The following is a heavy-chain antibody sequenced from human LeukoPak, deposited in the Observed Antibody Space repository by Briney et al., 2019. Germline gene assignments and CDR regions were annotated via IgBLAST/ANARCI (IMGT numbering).Heavy chain of an antibody. CDR2: INHSGST. Sequence: KPSETLSLTCAVYGGSFSGYYWSWIRQPPGKGLEWIGEINHSGSTNYNPSLKSRVTISADTSKNQFSLKLSSVTAADTAVYYCARHPSYSSGWFDYWGQGTLVTVSS. CDR3: ARHPSYSSGWFDY. D-gene: IGHD6-19*01. CDR1: GGSFSGYY. V-gene: IGHV4-34*01. J-gene: IGHJ4*02.